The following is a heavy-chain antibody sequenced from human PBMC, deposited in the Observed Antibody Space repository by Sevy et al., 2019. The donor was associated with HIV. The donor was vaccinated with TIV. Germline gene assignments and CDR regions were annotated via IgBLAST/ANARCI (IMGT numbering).Heavy chain of an antibody. J-gene: IGHJ4*02. D-gene: IGHD3-22*01. V-gene: IGHV5-51*01. Sequence: GECLKISCKGSGYSFTSHWIGWVRHMPGKGLEWMGIIFPDDSETRYSPSFQGQVTFSADKSINTAYLQWGSLKASDTAMYYCATSRSGYFDSSGYYIYWGQGTLVTVSS. CDR1: GYSFTSHW. CDR3: ATSRSGYFDSSGYYIY. CDR2: IFPDDSET.